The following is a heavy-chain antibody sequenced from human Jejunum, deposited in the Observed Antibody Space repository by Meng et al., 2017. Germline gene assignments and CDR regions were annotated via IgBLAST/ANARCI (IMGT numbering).Heavy chain of an antibody. CDR3: ARDGWGSSGWYDY. J-gene: IGHJ4*02. CDR1: GFTFSSYA. D-gene: IGHD6-19*01. V-gene: IGHV3-30-3*01. CDR2: ISYDGSYK. Sequence: QVRLVEAGGGVVQPGRFLRLSCAASGFTFSSYAMYWVRQGPGKGLEWVAVISYDGSYKHYPDSVKGRFTISRDNSKNTLYLQMNSLRAEDTAVYYCARDGWGSSGWYDYWGQGTLVTVSS.